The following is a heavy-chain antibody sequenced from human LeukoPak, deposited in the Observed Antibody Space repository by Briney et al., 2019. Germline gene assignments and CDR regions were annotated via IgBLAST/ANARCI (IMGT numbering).Heavy chain of an antibody. CDR1: GFTFSSYS. Sequence: PGGSLRLSCAASGFTFSSYSMNWVRQAPGKGLEWASSISSSSSYIYYAGSVKGRFTISRDNAKNSLYLQMNSLRAEDTAVYYCARAMYGFDYWGQGTLVTVSS. D-gene: IGHD2-8*01. CDR3: ARAMYGFDY. J-gene: IGHJ4*02. V-gene: IGHV3-21*01. CDR2: ISSSSSYI.